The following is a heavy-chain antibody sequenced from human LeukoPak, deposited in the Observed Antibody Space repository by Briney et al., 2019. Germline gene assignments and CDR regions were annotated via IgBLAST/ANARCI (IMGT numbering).Heavy chain of an antibody. V-gene: IGHV4-59*01. CDR2: IYYSGST. CDR1: GGSISSYY. D-gene: IGHD5-24*01. J-gene: IGHJ2*01. Sequence: SETLSLTCTVSGGSISSYYWSWIRQPPGKGLEWIGYIYYSGSTNYNPSLKSRVTISVDTSKNQFSLKLSSVTAADTAVYYCAREKGDGYRSYWYFDLWGRGTLVTVSS. CDR3: AREKGDGYRSYWYFDL.